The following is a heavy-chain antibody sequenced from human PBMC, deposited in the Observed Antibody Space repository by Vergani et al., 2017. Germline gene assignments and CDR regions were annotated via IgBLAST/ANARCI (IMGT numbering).Heavy chain of an antibody. D-gene: IGHD6-13*01. CDR1: GFTFSSFW. CDR3: ASVGRAAASNYYYYYMDV. Sequence: EVQLVESGGGLVQPGGSLRLSCAASGFTFSSFWMSWVRQAPGKGLEWVANIKQDGSEKYYVDSVKGRFTISRDNAKNSLYLQMNSLRAEDTAVYYCASVGRAAASNYYYYYMDVWGKGTTVTVSS. CDR2: IKQDGSEK. V-gene: IGHV3-7*01. J-gene: IGHJ6*03.